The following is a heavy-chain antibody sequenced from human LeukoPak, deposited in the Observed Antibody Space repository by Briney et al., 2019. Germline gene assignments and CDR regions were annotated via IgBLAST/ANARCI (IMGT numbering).Heavy chain of an antibody. CDR2: IYYSGST. D-gene: IGHD3-16*02. CDR3: ARRLANYDLVWGSYRYTGGAFDI. Sequence: PSETLSLTCTVSGGSISSYYWSWIRQPPGKGLEWIGYIYYSGSTNYNPSLKSRVTISVDTSKNQFSVKLTSVTAADTAVYYCARRLANYDLVWGSYRYTGGAFDIWGQGTMVAVSS. V-gene: IGHV4-59*12. CDR1: GGSISSYY. J-gene: IGHJ3*02.